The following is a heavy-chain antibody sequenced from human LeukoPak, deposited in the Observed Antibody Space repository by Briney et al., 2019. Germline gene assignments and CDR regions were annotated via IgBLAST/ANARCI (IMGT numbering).Heavy chain of an antibody. J-gene: IGHJ6*02. CDR2: IIPILGIA. V-gene: IGHV1-69*04. CDR3: ASVDTAMVSYYGMDV. CDR1: GGTFSSYA. D-gene: IGHD5-18*01. Sequence: ASVNVSCKASGGTFSSYAISWVRQAPGQGLEWMGRIIPILGIANYAQKFQGRVTITADKSTSTAYMELSSLRSEDTAVYYCASVDTAMVSYYGMDVWGQGTTVTVSS.